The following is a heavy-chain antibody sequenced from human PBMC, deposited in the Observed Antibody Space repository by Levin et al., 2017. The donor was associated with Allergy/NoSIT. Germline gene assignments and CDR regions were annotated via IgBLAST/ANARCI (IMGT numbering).Heavy chain of an antibody. J-gene: IGHJ4*02. CDR1: GFTFSNAW. CDR3: TTLNKDYYDSSGYYGY. CDR2: IKSKTDGGTT. V-gene: IGHV3-15*01. Sequence: GGSLRLSCAASGFTFSNAWMSWVRQAPGKGLEWVGRIKSKTDGGTTDYAAPVKGRFSISRDDSKNTLYLQMNSLKTEDTAVYYCTTLNKDYYDSSGYYGYWGQGTLVTVSS. D-gene: IGHD3-22*01.